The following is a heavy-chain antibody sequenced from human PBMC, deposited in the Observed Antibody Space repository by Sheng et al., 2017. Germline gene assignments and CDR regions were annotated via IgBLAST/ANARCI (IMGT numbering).Heavy chain of an antibody. CDR2: IIPIFGTA. CDR3: ASGSTVTKYYYYYYMDV. CDR1: GGTFSSYA. Sequence: QVQLVQSGAEVKKPGSSVKVSCKASGGTFSSYAISWVRQAPGQGLEWMGGIIPIFGTANYAQKFQGRVTITTDESTSTAYMELSSLRSEDTAVYYCASGSTVTKYYYYYYMDVWGKGTTVTVSS. J-gene: IGHJ6*03. V-gene: IGHV1-69*05. D-gene: IGHD4-17*01.